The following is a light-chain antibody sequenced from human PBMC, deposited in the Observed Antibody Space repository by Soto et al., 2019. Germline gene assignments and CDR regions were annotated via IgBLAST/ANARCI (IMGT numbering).Light chain of an antibody. CDR3: QQYFNWPPLT. CDR1: QSVSSN. CDR2: GAS. J-gene: IGKJ4*01. V-gene: IGKV3-15*01. Sequence: EIVLTQSPATLSVSPGERATLSCRASQSVSSNLAWYQQKPGQAPRLLMFGASTRATNIPARFSGSGSGTEFTFTISSLQSEDFAVYYCQQYFNWPPLTFGGGTKVEIK.